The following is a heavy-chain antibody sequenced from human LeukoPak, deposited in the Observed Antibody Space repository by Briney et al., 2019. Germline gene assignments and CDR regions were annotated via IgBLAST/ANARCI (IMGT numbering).Heavy chain of an antibody. J-gene: IGHJ5*02. CDR2: INHSGST. V-gene: IGHV4-34*01. CDR3: ARGSSSWYQDWFDP. D-gene: IGHD6-13*01. CDR1: GGSFSGYY. Sequence: RSSQTLSLTCAVYGGSFSGYYWSWIRQPPGKGLEWIGEINHSGSTNYNPSLKSRVTISVDTSKNQFSLKLSSVTAADTAVYYCARGSSSWYQDWFDPWGQGTLVTVSS.